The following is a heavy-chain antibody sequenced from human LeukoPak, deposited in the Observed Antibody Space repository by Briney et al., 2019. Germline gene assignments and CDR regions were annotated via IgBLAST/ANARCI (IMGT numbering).Heavy chain of an antibody. CDR1: GFTFSSYG. D-gene: IGHD4-23*01. V-gene: IGHV3-30*03. CDR2: ISYDGSNK. Sequence: GGSLRLSCAASGFTFSSYGMHWVRQAPGKGLEWVAVISYDGSNKYYADSVKGRFTISRDNSKNTLYLQMNSLRAEDTAVYYCARIHGGNSEGSYFQHWGQGTLVTVSS. CDR3: ARIHGGNSEGSYFQH. J-gene: IGHJ1*01.